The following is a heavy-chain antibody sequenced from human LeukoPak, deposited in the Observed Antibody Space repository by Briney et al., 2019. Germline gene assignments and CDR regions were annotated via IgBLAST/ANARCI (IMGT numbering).Heavy chain of an antibody. D-gene: IGHD2-2*01. V-gene: IGHV3-7*03. Sequence: PGGSLRLSCAVSGFSLSSYWMSWLRQAQGKELEWVANIKQDGSEKYYVDSVKGRFTISRDNAKNSLYLQMNSLRAEDTAVYYGARDIVVKTAAPLFKSWARETLAPVS. CDR3: ARDIVVKTAAPLFKS. J-gene: IGHJ4*02. CDR2: IKQDGSEK. CDR1: GFSLSSYW.